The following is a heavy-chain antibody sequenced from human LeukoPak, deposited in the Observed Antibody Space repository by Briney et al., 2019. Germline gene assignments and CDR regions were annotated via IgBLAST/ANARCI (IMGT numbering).Heavy chain of an antibody. CDR2: IYYSGST. D-gene: IGHD2-21*01. Sequence: SETLSLTCTVSGGSISSYYWSWIRQPPGKGLEWIGYIYYSGSTNHNPSLKSRVTISVDTSKNQFSLKLSSVTAADTAVYYCARHCADCGGEGFDYWGQGTLVTVSS. CDR3: ARHCADCGGEGFDY. CDR1: GGSISSYY. V-gene: IGHV4-59*08. J-gene: IGHJ4*02.